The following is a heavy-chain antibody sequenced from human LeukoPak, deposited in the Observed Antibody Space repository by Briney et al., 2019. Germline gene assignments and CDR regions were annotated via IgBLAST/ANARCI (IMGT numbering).Heavy chain of an antibody. CDR1: GGSISSYY. Sequence: SETLSLTCTVSGGSISSYYWSWIRQPPGKGLEWIGYIYYSGSTNYNPSLKSRVTISVDTSKNQFSLKLSSVTAADTAVYYCARLYCGGDCFDCWGQGTLVTVSS. D-gene: IGHD2-21*01. J-gene: IGHJ4*02. V-gene: IGHV4-59*01. CDR3: ARLYCGGDCFDC. CDR2: IYYSGST.